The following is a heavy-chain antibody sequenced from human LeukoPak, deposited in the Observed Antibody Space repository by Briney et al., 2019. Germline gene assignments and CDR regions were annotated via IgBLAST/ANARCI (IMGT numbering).Heavy chain of an antibody. D-gene: IGHD6-13*01. V-gene: IGHV1-2*02. CDR3: AREESSSWYNWFDP. CDR2: INPNSGGT. CDR1: GYTFTGYY. J-gene: IGHJ5*02. Sequence: ASVKVSCKASGYTFTGYYMHWVRQAPGQGLEWMGWINPNSGGTNYAQKFQGRVTMTRDTPISTAYMELSRLRSDDTAVYYCAREESSSWYNWFDPWGQGTLVTVSS.